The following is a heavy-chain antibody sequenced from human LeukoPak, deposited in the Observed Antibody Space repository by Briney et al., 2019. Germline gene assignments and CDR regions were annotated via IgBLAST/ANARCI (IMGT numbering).Heavy chain of an antibody. Sequence: GGSLRLSCAASGFTFSSYWMHWVRQAPGKGLVWVSRINTDGGTTTYADSVKGRFTISRDNAKNSLYLQMNSLRAEDTAVYYCARDGIPKSYGSGSDFDYWGQGTLVTVSS. CDR2: INTDGGTT. V-gene: IGHV3-74*01. CDR3: ARDGIPKSYGSGSDFDY. J-gene: IGHJ4*02. CDR1: GFTFSSYW. D-gene: IGHD3-10*01.